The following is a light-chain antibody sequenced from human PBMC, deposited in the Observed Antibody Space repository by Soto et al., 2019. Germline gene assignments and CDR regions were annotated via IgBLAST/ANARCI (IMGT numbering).Light chain of an antibody. V-gene: IGLV2-14*01. CDR3: SSYTSSSTLEV. J-gene: IGLJ1*01. CDR2: DVS. CDR1: SSGVGGYNY. Sequence: SVLTQPASVSGSPGQSITTSCTGTSSGVGGYNYVSWYQQHPGKAPKLMIYDVSNRPSGVSNRFSGSKSGNTASLTISGLQAEDEADYYCSSYTSSSTLEVFGIGTKVTVL.